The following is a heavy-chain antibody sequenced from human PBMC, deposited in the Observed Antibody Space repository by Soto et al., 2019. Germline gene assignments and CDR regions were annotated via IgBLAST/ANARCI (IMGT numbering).Heavy chain of an antibody. V-gene: IGHV3-21*01. CDR3: ARGKTLAAAGLYFDY. J-gene: IGHJ4*02. D-gene: IGHD6-13*01. CDR2: ISSSSSYI. CDR1: GFTFSSYS. Sequence: EVQLVESGGGLVKPGGSLRLSCAASGFTFSSYSMNWVRQAPGKGLEWVSSISSSSSYIYYADSVKGRFTISRDNATXSLYLQMNSLRAEDTAVYYCARGKTLAAAGLYFDYWGQGTLVTVSS.